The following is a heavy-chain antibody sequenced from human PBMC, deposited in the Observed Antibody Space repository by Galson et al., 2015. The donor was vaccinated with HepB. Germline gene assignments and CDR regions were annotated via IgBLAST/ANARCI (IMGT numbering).Heavy chain of an antibody. Sequence: SLRLSCAASGFTFSNYAMTWVRQAPGKGLEWVSTITNDGGNTYYADAVKGRFTISRDNSKNTLYLQMNSLRAEDTAVYYCKAPRGYWGQGTLVTVSS. V-gene: IGHV3-23*01. CDR2: ITNDGGNT. CDR1: GFTFSNYA. J-gene: IGHJ4*02. CDR3: KAPRGY.